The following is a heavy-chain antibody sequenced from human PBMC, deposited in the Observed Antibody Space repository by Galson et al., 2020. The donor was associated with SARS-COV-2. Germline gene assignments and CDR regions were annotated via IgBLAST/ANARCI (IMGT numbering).Heavy chain of an antibody. CDR3: ARTYGGDHFDMDV. Sequence: GGSLRLSCAASGFTFSSYAMHWVRQAPGKGLEWVAPITNDGSNKYYADSVKGRFTISRDNSKNTLYLQMNSLRAEDTAVYYRARTYGGDHFDMDVWGQGTLVTVSS. J-gene: IGHJ4*02. D-gene: IGHD3-9*01. V-gene: IGHV3-30-3*01. CDR1: GFTFSSYA. CDR2: ITNDGSNK.